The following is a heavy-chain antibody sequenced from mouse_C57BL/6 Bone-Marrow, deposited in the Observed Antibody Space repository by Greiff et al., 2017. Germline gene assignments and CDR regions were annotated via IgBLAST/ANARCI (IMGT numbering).Heavy chain of an antibody. D-gene: IGHD1-1*01. J-gene: IGHJ2*01. CDR3: ARGITTVVATDYFDY. CDR1: GFTFSDYG. V-gene: IGHV5-17*01. Sequence: EVKLVESGGGLVKPGGSLKLSCAASGFTFSDYGMHWVRQAPEKGLEWVAYISSGSSTIYYADTAKGRFTISRDNAKNTLFLQMTSLRSEDTAMYYCARGITTVVATDYFDYWGQGTTLTVSS. CDR2: ISSGSSTI.